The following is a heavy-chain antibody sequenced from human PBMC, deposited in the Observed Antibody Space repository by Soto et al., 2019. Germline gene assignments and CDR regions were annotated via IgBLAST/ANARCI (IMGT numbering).Heavy chain of an antibody. CDR2: ISWSSGSI. Sequence: EVQLVESGGGLVQPGRSLRLSCAASGFTFDDYAMHWVRQAPGKGLEWVSGISWSSGSIGYADSVKGRFTISRDNAKNSLYLQMNSLRAEDTALYYCAKDTSRATTVTVAFDYWGQGTLVTVSS. J-gene: IGHJ4*02. V-gene: IGHV3-9*01. CDR1: GFTFDDYA. CDR3: AKDTSRATTVTVAFDY. D-gene: IGHD4-17*01.